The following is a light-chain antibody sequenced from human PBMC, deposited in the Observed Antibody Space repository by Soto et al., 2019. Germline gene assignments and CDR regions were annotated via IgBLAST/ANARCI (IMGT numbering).Light chain of an antibody. J-gene: IGLJ2*01. CDR1: SSNIGAGYD. Sequence: QSLLTQPPSVSGAPGQRVTISCTGSSSNIGAGYDVHWYRQLPGTAPTVLIYGNINRPSGVPDRFSASKSGTSASLAITGLQAEDEADYYCQSYDNHLVVFGGGTKVTVL. CDR3: QSYDNHLVV. CDR2: GNI. V-gene: IGLV1-40*01.